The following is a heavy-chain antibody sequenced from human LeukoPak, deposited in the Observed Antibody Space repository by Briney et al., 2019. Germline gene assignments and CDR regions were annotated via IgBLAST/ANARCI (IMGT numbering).Heavy chain of an antibody. J-gene: IGHJ4*02. V-gene: IGHV1-18*04. CDR1: GFTFTSYG. Sequence: ASVKVSCKASGFTFTSYGIRWVRQAPGQGLEWVGWIRAYNGNKNYAQKLQGRVTMTTDTSTSTAYMELRSLRSDDTAVYYCARDQGFGYYDYVWGSYRLYYFDYWGQGTLVTVSS. D-gene: IGHD3-16*02. CDR2: IRAYNGNK. CDR3: ARDQGFGYYDYVWGSYRLYYFDY.